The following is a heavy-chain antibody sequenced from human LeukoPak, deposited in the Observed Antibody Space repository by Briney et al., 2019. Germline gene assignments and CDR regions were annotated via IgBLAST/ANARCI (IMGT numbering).Heavy chain of an antibody. J-gene: IGHJ4*02. CDR2: ITGGGDST. D-gene: IGHD2-2*01. V-gene: IGHV3-23*01. CDR1: GLTFDASA. Sequence: GGSLRLSCAASGLTFDASAMSWVRQAPGKGLEWVAVITGGGDSTYYADSVKGRFTISRDNSKKTLFLQINSLRAVDTAVYYCAKNTRDQLLCGFEYWSQGVVVTVSS. CDR3: AKNTRDQLLCGFEY.